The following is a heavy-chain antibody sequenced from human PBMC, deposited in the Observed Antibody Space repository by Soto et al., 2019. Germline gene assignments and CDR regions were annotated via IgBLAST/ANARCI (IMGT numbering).Heavy chain of an antibody. CDR2: ISGSGDST. V-gene: IGHV3-23*01. CDR1: GFTFRGYA. D-gene: IGHD2-15*01. Sequence: EEQRLESGGGLAQPGGSLRLSCAASGFTFRGYAMSWVRQAPGKGPEWVSGISGSGDSTYHAKSVKGRFIISRDNSTNTLYLKRTCLRAEDTAVYYCAIAVGASHSTFDCWGQGTLVAVSS. CDR3: AIAVGASHSTFDC. J-gene: IGHJ4*02.